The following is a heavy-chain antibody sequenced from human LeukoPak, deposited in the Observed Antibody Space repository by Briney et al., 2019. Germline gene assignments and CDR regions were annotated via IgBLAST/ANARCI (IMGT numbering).Heavy chain of an antibody. CDR3: TRGNHYGSDY. CDR1: GFTFSTYW. D-gene: IGHD3-10*01. Sequence: GGSLRLSCAAASGFTFSTYWMHWVRQAPGKGLVWVSGINSDGRTTSNADSVMGRFTISRDNAKKMLYLQMNSLRAEDTAVYYCTRGNHYGSDYWGQGTLVTV. V-gene: IGHV3-74*01. J-gene: IGHJ4*02. CDR2: INSDGRTT.